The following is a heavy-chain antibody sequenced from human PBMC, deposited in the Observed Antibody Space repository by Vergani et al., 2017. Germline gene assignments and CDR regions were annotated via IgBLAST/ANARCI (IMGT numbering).Heavy chain of an antibody. Sequence: QVQLQESGPGLVKPSQTLSLTCTVSGGSISSGSYYWSWIRQPAGKGLEWIGRIYTSGSTNYNPSLKSRVTISVDTCKNQFSLKLSSVTAADTAVYYCARERGTVVRTMDVWGQGTTVTVSS. D-gene: IGHD4-23*01. CDR2: IYTSGST. CDR1: GGSISSGSYY. CDR3: ARERGTVVRTMDV. J-gene: IGHJ6*02. V-gene: IGHV4-61*02.